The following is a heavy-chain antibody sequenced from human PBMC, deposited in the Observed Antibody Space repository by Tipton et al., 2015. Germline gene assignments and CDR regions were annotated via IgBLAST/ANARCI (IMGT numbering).Heavy chain of an antibody. V-gene: IGHV3-21*01. CDR2: ISSASGYI. CDR1: GFIFSNYG. D-gene: IGHD2/OR15-2a*01. J-gene: IGHJ5*02. Sequence: SLRLSCAASGFIFSNYGMNWVRQAPGKGLEWVSSISSASGYIFYADSVKGRFTLSRDNAKNTLSLQMNSLRADDPAVNSCERKATGRYCDSTDCCSYFGPWSQGTLVPVSS. CDR3: ERKATGRYCDSTDCCSYFGP.